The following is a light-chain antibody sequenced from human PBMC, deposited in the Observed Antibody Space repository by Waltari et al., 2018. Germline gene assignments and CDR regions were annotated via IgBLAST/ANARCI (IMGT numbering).Light chain of an antibody. Sequence: QSALTQPRSVSGSPGQSVTISCTGPNSDVGGYNYVSWYQQHPGKAPKLMIYDVSKRPSGVPDRFSGSKSGNTASLTISGLQAEDEADYYCCSYAGSYTHVVFGGGTKLTVL. V-gene: IGLV2-11*01. CDR3: CSYAGSYTHVV. CDR2: DVS. CDR1: NSDVGGYNY. J-gene: IGLJ2*01.